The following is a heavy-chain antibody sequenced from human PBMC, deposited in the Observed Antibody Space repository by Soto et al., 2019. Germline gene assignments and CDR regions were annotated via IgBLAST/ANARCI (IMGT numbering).Heavy chain of an antibody. J-gene: IGHJ4*02. CDR1: GYSINSDKNY. D-gene: IGHD3-9*01. Sequence: SETLSLTRSFSGYSINSDKNYLGWVRPPPGKGLEWIGSIYFRGNTYYNPSLQTRVTISLDKSKSQFSPKLNSVTAADSAVYFCARLEGLATISYYFDFWGQGALVTVSS. CDR2: IYFRGNT. V-gene: IGHV4-39*01. CDR3: ARLEGLATISYYFDF.